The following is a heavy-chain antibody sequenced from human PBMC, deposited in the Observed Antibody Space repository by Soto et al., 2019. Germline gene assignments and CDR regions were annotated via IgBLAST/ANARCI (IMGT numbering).Heavy chain of an antibody. CDR3: ARDRGRYFDWLLSRQKLNWSDP. Sequence: ASVKVSCKASGYTFTSYGISWVRQAPGQGLEWMGWISAYNGNTNYAQKLQGRVTMTTDTSTSTAYMELRSLRSDDTAVYYCARDRGRYFDWLLSRQKLNWSDPWGQGTLVTVSS. V-gene: IGHV1-18*01. CDR2: ISAYNGNT. D-gene: IGHD3-9*01. J-gene: IGHJ5*02. CDR1: GYTFTSYG.